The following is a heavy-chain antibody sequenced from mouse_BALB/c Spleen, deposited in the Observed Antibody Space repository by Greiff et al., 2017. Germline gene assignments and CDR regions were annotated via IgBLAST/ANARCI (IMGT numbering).Heavy chain of an antibody. Sequence: VQLQQSGAELVMPGASVKMSCKASGYTFTDYWMHWVKQRPGQGLEWIGAIDTSDSYTSYNQKFKGKATLTVDESSSTAYMQLSSLTSEDSAVYYCARSYYGPYYYAMDYWGQGTSVTVSS. J-gene: IGHJ4*01. CDR3: ARSYYGPYYYAMDY. CDR2: IDTSDSYT. D-gene: IGHD2-10*01. CDR1: GYTFTDYW. V-gene: IGHV1-69*01.